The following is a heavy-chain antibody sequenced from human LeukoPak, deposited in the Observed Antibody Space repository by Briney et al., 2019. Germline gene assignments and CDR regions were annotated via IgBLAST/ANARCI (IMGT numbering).Heavy chain of an antibody. V-gene: IGHV1-18*01. D-gene: IGHD1-26*01. J-gene: IGHJ6*02. CDR3: GRAVGSTPYFYYGMDV. Sequence: ASVKVSCKASGYTFTNYGISWVRQAPGQGLEWMGWIRVNNGNTKFAQKVKDRVTMTTDTSTSTAYMELRSLRSDDTAVYYCGRAVGSTPYFYYGMDVWGQGTTVTVSS. CDR2: IRVNNGNT. CDR1: GYTFTNYG.